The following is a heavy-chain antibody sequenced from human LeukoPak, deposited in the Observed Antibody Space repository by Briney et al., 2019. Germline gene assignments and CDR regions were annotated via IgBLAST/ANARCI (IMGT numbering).Heavy chain of an antibody. D-gene: IGHD2-15*01. V-gene: IGHV4-59*01. Sequence: PSETLSLTCTVSGGSISSYYWSWIRQPPGKGLEWIGYIYYSGSTNYNPSLKSRVTISVDTSKNQFSLKLSSVTAADTAVYYCAGAQELPQYYFDYWGQGTLVTVSS. CDR3: AGAQELPQYYFDY. CDR2: IYYSGST. J-gene: IGHJ4*02. CDR1: GGSISSYY.